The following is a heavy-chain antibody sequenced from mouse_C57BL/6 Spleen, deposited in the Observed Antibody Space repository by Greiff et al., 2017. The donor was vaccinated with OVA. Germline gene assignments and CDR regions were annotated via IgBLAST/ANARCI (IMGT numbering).Heavy chain of an antibody. CDR3: ARPGGTKSWFAY. V-gene: IGHV5-17*01. D-gene: IGHD4-1*01. Sequence: EVKLMESGGGLVKPGGSLKLSCAASGFTFSDYGMHWVRQAPEKGLEWVAYISSGSSTIYYADTVKGRFTISRDNAKNTLFLQMTSLRSEDTAMYYCARPGGTKSWFAYWGQGTLVTVSA. J-gene: IGHJ3*01. CDR2: ISSGSSTI. CDR1: GFTFSDYG.